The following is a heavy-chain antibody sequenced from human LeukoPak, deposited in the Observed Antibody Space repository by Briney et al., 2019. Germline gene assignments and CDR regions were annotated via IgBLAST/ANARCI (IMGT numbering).Heavy chain of an antibody. J-gene: IGHJ4*02. CDR1: GGSFSDYY. D-gene: IGHD3-22*01. V-gene: IGHV4-34*01. CDR3: ARGGRSYYDSSGYYYS. Sequence: KPSGTLSLTCTVYGGSFSDYYWTWIRQPPGKGLEWIGEINHSGSTNYSPSLKSRVTISVDTSKNQFSLKLSSVTAADTAVYYCARGGRSYYDSSGYYYSWGQGTLVTVSS. CDR2: INHSGST.